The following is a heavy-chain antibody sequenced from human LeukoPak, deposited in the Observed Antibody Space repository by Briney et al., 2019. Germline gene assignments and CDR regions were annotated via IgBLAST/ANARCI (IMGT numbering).Heavy chain of an antibody. CDR1: GFPFSSYA. CDR3: AKDLWSVAVSGLDH. CDR2: INGGGDNT. V-gene: IGHV3-23*01. D-gene: IGHD3-3*01. J-gene: IGHJ4*02. Sequence: GGSLRLSCAASGFPFSSYAMSWVRQAPGKGLEWVAAINGGGDNTYYADSVRGRFTIYRDNSKSTLILQMNGLRGEDTALYYCAKDLWSVAVSGLDHWGQGTRVTVSS.